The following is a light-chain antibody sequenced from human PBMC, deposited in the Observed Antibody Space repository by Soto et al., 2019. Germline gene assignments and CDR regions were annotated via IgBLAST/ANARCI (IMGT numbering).Light chain of an antibody. J-gene: IGKJ1*01. CDR3: QQYDSIPPWT. CDR1: QSVDIN. Sequence: ELEMTQSPATLSVSPGETVALSCRASQSVDINVAWYQQKGGQAPRLLISGASSRATGIPVRFSGSGSGTEFTLTISGLQSEDYAVYFCQQYDSIPPWTFGQGTRVEVK. CDR2: GAS. V-gene: IGKV3-15*01.